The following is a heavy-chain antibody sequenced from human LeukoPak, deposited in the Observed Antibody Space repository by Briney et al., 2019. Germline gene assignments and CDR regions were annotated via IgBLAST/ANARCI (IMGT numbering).Heavy chain of an antibody. CDR3: ARDRSSGWF. V-gene: IGHV3-7*03. J-gene: IGHJ4*02. CDR2: IKQDGSEK. D-gene: IGHD6-19*01. Sequence: GGSLRLSCAASGFTFSSYAMGWVRQAPGKGLEWVANIKQDGSEKYYVDSVKGRFTISRDNAKNSLYLQMNSLRAEDTAVYYCARDRSSGWFWGQGTLVTVSS. CDR1: GFTFSSYA.